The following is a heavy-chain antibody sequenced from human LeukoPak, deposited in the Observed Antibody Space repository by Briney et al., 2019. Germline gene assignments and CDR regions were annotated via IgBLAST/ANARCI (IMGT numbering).Heavy chain of an antibody. V-gene: IGHV4-39*07. D-gene: IGHD1-26*01. Sequence: SETLSLTCTVSGDSISSSYYWGWIRQPPGKGLEWIGSVYYSGSTYYNPSLKSRVTTSVDVSKNQFSLKLNSVTAADTAVYYCARTRSSGTCDYWGQGTLVTVSS. J-gene: IGHJ4*02. CDR3: ARTRSSGTCDY. CDR1: GDSISSSYY. CDR2: VYYSGST.